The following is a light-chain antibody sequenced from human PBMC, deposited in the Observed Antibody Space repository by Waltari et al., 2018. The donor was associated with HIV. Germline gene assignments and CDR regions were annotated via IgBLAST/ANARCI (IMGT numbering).Light chain of an antibody. J-gene: IGLJ2*01. V-gene: IGLV2-23*03. CDR3: CSYAGSSTFAV. CDR1: SLDAGCYDL. Sequence: QSALTQPASVSGSPGHASNTSCPGPSLDAGCYDLFSWYQQHPGKAPKLMIYEGSKRPSGVSNRFSGSKSGNTASLTISGLQAEVEADYYCCSYAGSSTFAVFGGGTKLTVL. CDR2: EGS.